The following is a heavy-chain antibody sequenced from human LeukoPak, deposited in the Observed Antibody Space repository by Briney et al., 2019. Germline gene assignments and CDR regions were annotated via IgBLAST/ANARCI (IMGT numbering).Heavy chain of an antibody. Sequence: ASVKVSCKASGYTSTNFDINWVRQATGQGLEWMGWMNLNNGKTGYRQEFQGRVTMTTNTSISTAYMELSSLRSEDTAAYSWGRGYAMDVWGQGTTVTVSS. CDR1: GYTSTNFD. J-gene: IGHJ6*02. CDR2: MNLNNGKT. CDR3: GRGYAMDV. V-gene: IGHV1-8*01.